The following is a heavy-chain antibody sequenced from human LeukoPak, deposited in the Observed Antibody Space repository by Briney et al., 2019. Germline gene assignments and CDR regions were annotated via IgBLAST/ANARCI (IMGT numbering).Heavy chain of an antibody. CDR3: ARGSVLGYDILTGYLGWFDP. J-gene: IGHJ5*02. CDR2: ISAYNGNT. V-gene: IGHV1-18*01. Sequence: VASVKVSCKASGYTFTSYGISWVRQAPGQGLEWMGWISAYNGNTNYAQKLQGRVTMTTDTSTSTAYMELRSLRSDDTAVYYCARGSVLGYDILTGYLGWFDPWGQGTLVTVSS. D-gene: IGHD3-9*01. CDR1: GYTFTSYG.